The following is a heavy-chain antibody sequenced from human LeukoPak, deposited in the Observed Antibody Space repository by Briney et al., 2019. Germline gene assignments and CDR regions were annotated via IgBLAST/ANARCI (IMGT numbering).Heavy chain of an antibody. J-gene: IGHJ4*02. V-gene: IGHV4-38-2*02. CDR3: ARGVIAAAADY. CDR1: GYSISTGYY. CDR2: FYHGGST. Sequence: SETLSLTCTVSGYSISTGYYWDWIRQPPGKGLEWIGTFYHGGSTYYNPSLKSRVTISVDTSKNQFSLKLSSVTAADTAVYYCARGVIAAAADYWGQGTLVTVSS. D-gene: IGHD6-13*01.